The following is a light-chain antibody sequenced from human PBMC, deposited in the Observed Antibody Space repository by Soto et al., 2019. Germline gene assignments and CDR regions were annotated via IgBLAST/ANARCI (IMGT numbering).Light chain of an antibody. CDR1: QSIRHY. CDR2: GAS. Sequence: DIQMTQSPPTLSASVGDRVTITCRASQSIRHYLAWYQQMPGKAPKLLIYGASSFQSGVASRFSGSGSGTEFTRTISSLQPDDFGTYFCQHHNSYSQTFGRGTKVEIK. V-gene: IGKV1-5*01. CDR3: QHHNSYSQT. J-gene: IGKJ1*01.